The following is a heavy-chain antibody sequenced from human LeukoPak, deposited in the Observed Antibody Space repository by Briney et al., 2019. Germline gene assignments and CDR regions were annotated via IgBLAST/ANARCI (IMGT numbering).Heavy chain of an antibody. V-gene: IGHV1-69*08. D-gene: IGHD3-10*01. CDR2: IIPLRDTA. Sequence: SVKVSCKASGGTFSSYTISGVRQAPGQGLEWMGRIIPLRDTAQDAQKFQGRLTINADKSTSKLYMELSSLRSEDTAVYYCARELPGRRPGYYMDVWGKGTTVTVSS. J-gene: IGHJ6*03. CDR1: GGTFSSYT. CDR3: ARELPGRRPGYYMDV.